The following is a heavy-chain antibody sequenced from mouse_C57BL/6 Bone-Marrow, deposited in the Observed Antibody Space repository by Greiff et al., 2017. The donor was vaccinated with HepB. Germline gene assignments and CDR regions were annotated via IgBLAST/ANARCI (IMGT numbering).Heavy chain of an antibody. CDR3: ARGITTVVEGYFDV. Sequence: EVQVVESGGGLVQPGGSLKLSCAASGFTFSDYYMYWVRQTPEKRLEWVAYISNGGGSTYYPDTVKGRFTISRDNAKNTLYLQMSRLKSEDTAMYYCARGITTVVEGYFDVWGTGTTVTVSS. CDR2: ISNGGGST. D-gene: IGHD1-1*01. J-gene: IGHJ1*03. CDR1: GFTFSDYY. V-gene: IGHV5-12*01.